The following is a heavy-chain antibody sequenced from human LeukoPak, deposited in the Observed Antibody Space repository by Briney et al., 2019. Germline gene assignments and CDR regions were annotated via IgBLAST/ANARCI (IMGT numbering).Heavy chain of an antibody. CDR2: ISGSGGST. V-gene: IGHV3-23*01. D-gene: IGHD6-13*01. Sequence: GGSLRLSCAASGFTFSSYAMSWVRQAPGKGLEWVSAISGSGGSTYYADSVKGRFTISRGNSKNTLYLQMNSLRAEDTAVYYCAKGTGYSSSWYDYWGQGTLVTVSS. CDR3: AKGTGYSSSWYDY. J-gene: IGHJ4*02. CDR1: GFTFSSYA.